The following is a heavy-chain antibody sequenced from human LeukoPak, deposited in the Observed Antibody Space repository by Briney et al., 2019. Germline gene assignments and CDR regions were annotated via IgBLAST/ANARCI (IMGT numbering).Heavy chain of an antibody. CDR3: ASAVRFGNDYHYGMDV. CDR1: GFTFSSYA. Sequence: PGGSLRLSCAASGFTFSSYAMHWVRQAPGKGLEWVAVISYEGSNKYYEDSVKGRFTISRDNSKNTLYLQMNSLRAEDTAVYYCASAVRFGNDYHYGMDVWGQGTTVTVSS. CDR2: ISYEGSNK. V-gene: IGHV3-30*04. J-gene: IGHJ6*02. D-gene: IGHD3-3*01.